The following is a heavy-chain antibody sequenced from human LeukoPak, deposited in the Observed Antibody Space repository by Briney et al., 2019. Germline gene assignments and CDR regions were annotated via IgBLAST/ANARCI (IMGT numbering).Heavy chain of an antibody. D-gene: IGHD6-19*01. CDR2: IYYSGST. V-gene: IGHV4-39*07. CDR3: ARVAGGGWYQVY. J-gene: IGHJ4*02. CDR1: GGSISSSSYY. Sequence: PSETLSLTCTVSGGSISSSSYYWDWIRQPPGKGLEWIGSIYYSGSTYYNPSLKSRVTISVDTSKNQFSLKLSSVTAADTAVYYCARVAGGGWYQVYWGQGTLVTVSS.